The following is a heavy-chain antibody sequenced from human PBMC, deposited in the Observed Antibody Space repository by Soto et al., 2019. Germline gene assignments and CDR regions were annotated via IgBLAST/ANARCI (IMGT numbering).Heavy chain of an antibody. CDR1: GFTFSSYS. J-gene: IGHJ6*02. V-gene: IGHV3-48*02. D-gene: IGHD2-2*02. CDR3: AKVPAAIGEDYYYYGMDV. Sequence: GGSLRLSCAASGFTFSSYSMNWVRQAPGKGLEWVSYISSSSSTIYYADSVEGRFTISRDNAKNSLYLQMNSLRDEDTAVYYCAKVPAAIGEDYYYYGMDVWGQGTTVTVSS. CDR2: ISSSSSTI.